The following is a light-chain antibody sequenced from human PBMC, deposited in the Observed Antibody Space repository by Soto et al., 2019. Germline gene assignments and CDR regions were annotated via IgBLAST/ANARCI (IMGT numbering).Light chain of an antibody. Sequence: QSVLTQPASVSGSPGQSITISCTGTSRDVGAYNYVSWYQQLPGKAPKFMIYDVSIRPSGVSNRFSGSKSGNTASLTISGLQAEDADDYYCSSYTTSGTYVFGTGTKVTVL. J-gene: IGLJ1*01. CDR2: DVS. CDR1: SRDVGAYNY. V-gene: IGLV2-14*03. CDR3: SSYTTSGTYV.